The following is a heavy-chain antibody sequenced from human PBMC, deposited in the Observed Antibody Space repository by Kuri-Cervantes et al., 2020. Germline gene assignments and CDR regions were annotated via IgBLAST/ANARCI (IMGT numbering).Heavy chain of an antibody. J-gene: IGHJ6*02. CDR1: GFTFSNYW. V-gene: IGHV3-7*01. CDR2: IKYDGSAQ. CDR3: ARGPNPIAVAGNSGMDV. Sequence: GGSLRLSCAASGFTFSNYWMSWVRQVPGKGGLEWVANIKYDGSAQYYIDSVRGRFTVSRDNPKNTLYLQMNSLRAEDTAVYYCARGPNPIAVAGNSGMDVWGQGTTVTVSS. D-gene: IGHD6-19*01.